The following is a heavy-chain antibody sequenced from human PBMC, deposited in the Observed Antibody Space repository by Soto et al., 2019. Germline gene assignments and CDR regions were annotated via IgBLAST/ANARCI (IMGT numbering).Heavy chain of an antibody. CDR2: ISRSGGST. CDR3: AKGALTGTTADAVDV. J-gene: IGHJ3*01. Sequence: GGSLRLSCAASGFTFSGYGMSWVRQAPGEGLEWVSAISRSGGSTNYADSVKGRFTISRDNSKNTLYLQMDSLRAEDTAVYYCAKGALTGTTADAVDVWGQGTMVTVSS. V-gene: IGHV3-23*01. CDR1: GFTFSGYG. D-gene: IGHD1-7*01.